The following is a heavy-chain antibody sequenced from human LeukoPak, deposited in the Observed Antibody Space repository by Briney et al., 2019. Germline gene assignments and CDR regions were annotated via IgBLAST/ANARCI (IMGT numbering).Heavy chain of an antibody. CDR1: GGSISSYY. CDR2: IYYSGST. J-gene: IGHJ5*02. V-gene: IGHV4-59*01. CDR3: ARRAVDNWFDP. Sequence: PSETLSLTCTVSGGSISSYYWSWIRQPPGKGLEWIGYIYYSGSTNYNPSLKSRVTISVDTSKNQFSLKLSSVTAADTAVYYCARRAVDNWFDPWGQGTLVTVSS.